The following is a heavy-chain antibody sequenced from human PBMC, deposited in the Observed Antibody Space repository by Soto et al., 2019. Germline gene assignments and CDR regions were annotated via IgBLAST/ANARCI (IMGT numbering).Heavy chain of an antibody. CDR1: GFTFSSYA. J-gene: IGHJ3*02. CDR2: ISYDGSNK. D-gene: IGHD2-2*02. CDR3: AIDSYLWYAFDI. Sequence: QVQLVESGGGVVQPGRSLRLSCAASGFTFSSYAMHWVRQAPGKGLEWVAVISYDGSNKYYADSVKGRFTISRDNSKNTLYLQMNSLRAEDTAVYYCAIDSYLWYAFDIWGQGTMVTVSS. V-gene: IGHV3-30-3*01.